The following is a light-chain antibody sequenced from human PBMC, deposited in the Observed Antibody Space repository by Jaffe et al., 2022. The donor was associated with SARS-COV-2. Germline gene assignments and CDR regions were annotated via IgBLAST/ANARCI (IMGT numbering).Light chain of an antibody. CDR2: GAS. Sequence: DIQMTQSPTSLSASVGDRVTIACRASQSISSFLNWYQHKPGKAPRLLIYGASTLQSGVSSRFSGSGSGTDFTLTISSLQPEDFATYYCQQSYSSPRTFGQGTKVEIK. J-gene: IGKJ1*01. V-gene: IGKV1-39*01. CDR1: QSISSF. CDR3: QQSYSSPRT.